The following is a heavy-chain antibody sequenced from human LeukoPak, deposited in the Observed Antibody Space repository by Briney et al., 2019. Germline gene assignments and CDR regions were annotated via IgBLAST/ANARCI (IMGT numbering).Heavy chain of an antibody. D-gene: IGHD4-17*01. J-gene: IGHJ4*02. CDR2: IKQDGGEK. CDR1: GFTFSSYA. CDR3: ARVGARQILEY. V-gene: IGHV3-7*01. Sequence: GGSLRLSCAASGFTFSSYAMSWVRQDPGKGLEWVANIKQDGGEKYYLDSVKGRFTVSRDNAKNSLYLQMNSLRAEDTAVYYCARVGARQILEYWGQGTLVTVSS.